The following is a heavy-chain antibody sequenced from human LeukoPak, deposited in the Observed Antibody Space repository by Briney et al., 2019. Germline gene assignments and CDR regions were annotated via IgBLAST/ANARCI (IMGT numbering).Heavy chain of an antibody. CDR2: ISAYNGNT. CDR3: ARVLGGSYYSDAFDI. J-gene: IGHJ3*02. V-gene: IGHV1-18*01. CDR1: GYTFTSYG. D-gene: IGHD1-26*01. Sequence: ASVKVSCKASGYTFTSYGISWVRQAPGQGLEWMGWISAYNGNTNYAQKLQGRVTMTRNTSISTAYMELSSLRSEDTAVYYCARVLGGSYYSDAFDIWGQGTMVTVSS.